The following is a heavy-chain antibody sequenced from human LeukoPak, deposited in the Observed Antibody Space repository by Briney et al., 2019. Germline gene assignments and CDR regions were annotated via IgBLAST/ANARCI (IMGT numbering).Heavy chain of an antibody. CDR2: IRYDGSNK. V-gene: IGHV3-30*02. CDR3: ASSFYASGSYYEDY. D-gene: IGHD3-10*01. J-gene: IGHJ4*02. Sequence: GGSLRLSCAASGFTFSSYGMHWVRQAPGKGLEWVAFIRYDGSNKYYADSVKGRFTISRDNSKNSLYLQMNSLRAEDTAVYYCASSFYASGSYYEDYWGQGTLVTVSS. CDR1: GFTFSSYG.